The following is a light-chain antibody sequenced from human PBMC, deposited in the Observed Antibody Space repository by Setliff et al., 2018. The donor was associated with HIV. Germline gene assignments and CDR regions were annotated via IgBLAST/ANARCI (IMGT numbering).Light chain of an antibody. Sequence: QSVLTQPASVSGSPGQAITISCTGTSDDIGRYYYVSWYQQLPGKAPKLIMYDVSHRPSGVSTRFSGSKSGDTASLTISGLQAEDEAHYYCTSYTINTLYVFGSGTKVTV. CDR2: DVS. J-gene: IGLJ1*01. V-gene: IGLV2-14*03. CDR3: TSYTINTLYV. CDR1: SDDIGRYYY.